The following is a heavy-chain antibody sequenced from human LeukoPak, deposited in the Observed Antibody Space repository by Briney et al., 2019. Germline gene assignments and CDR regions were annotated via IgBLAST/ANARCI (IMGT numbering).Heavy chain of an antibody. V-gene: IGHV3-33*01. J-gene: IGHJ3*02. CDR2: IWYDGSNK. CDR3: ARGDYYDSSGYYFPDAFDI. CDR1: GFTFSSYG. D-gene: IGHD3-22*01. Sequence: GGSLKLSCAASGFTFSSYGMHWVRQAPGKGLEWVAVIWYDGSNKYYVDSVQGRFTISRDNSKNTLYLQMSSLRAEDTAVYYCARGDYYDSSGYYFPDAFDIWGQGTMVTVSS.